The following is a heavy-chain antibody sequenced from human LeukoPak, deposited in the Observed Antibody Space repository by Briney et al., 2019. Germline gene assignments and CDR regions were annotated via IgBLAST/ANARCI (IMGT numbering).Heavy chain of an antibody. D-gene: IGHD6-13*01. CDR1: GFTFSSYA. CDR3: ARGSRGSSSWFDY. Sequence: PGGSLRLSCAASGFTFSSYAMNWVRQAPGKGLEWVSFMSGSGGKTDYADSVRGRFSISRDNSKNTLYLQMNSLRAEDTAVYYCARGSRGSSSWFDYWGQGTLVTVSS. CDR2: MSGSGGKT. V-gene: IGHV3-23*01. J-gene: IGHJ4*02.